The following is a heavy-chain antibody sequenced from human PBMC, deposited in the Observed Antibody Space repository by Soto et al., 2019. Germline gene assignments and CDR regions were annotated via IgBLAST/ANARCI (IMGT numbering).Heavy chain of an antibody. CDR2: ISSSSTYI. CDR3: AKEYSSSSWDVDY. V-gene: IGHV3-21*01. CDR1: GFTFISYN. D-gene: IGHD6-6*01. J-gene: IGHJ4*02. Sequence: PWGSLRLSCAASGFTFISYNINFFRHAPGKWLEWVSSISSSSTYIYYADSVKGRFTISRDNAKNSLYLQMNSLRAEDTGVYYCAKEYSSSSWDVDYWGQGTLVTVSS.